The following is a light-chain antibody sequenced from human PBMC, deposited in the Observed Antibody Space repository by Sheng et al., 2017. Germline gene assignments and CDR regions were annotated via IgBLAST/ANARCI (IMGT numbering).Light chain of an antibody. J-gene: IGKJ2*03. CDR1: QGISNS. V-gene: IGKV1-9*01. CDR3: QQYNSYPYS. Sequence: IQLTQSPSSLSASVGDRVTITCRANQGISNSLAWYQQKPGKPPKILIYTASTLQSGVPFRFSGSGSGTDFTLTISSLQPEDFATYYCQQYNSYPYSFGQGTKLEIK. CDR2: TAS.